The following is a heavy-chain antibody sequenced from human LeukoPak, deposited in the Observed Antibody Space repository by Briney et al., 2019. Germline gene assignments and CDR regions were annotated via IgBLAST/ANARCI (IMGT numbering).Heavy chain of an antibody. CDR2: INAGNGNT. CDR1: GGTLSSYA. D-gene: IGHD2-21*01. J-gene: IGHJ4*02. V-gene: IGHV1-3*01. CDR3: ARALFMWPLDY. Sequence: ASVKVSCKASGGTLSSYAISWVRQAPGQRLEWMGWINAGNGNTKYSQKFQGRVTITRDTSTSTAYMELRSLRSDDTAVYYCARALFMWPLDYWGQGTLVTVSS.